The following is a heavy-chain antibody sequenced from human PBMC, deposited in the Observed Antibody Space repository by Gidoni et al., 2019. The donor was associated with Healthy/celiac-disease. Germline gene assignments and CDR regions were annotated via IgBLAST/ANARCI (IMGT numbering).Heavy chain of an antibody. J-gene: IGHJ4*02. D-gene: IGHD3-10*01. CDR2: ISGSGGST. CDR3: AKAATGGSGPLLIY. V-gene: IGHV3-23*04. Sequence: EVQLVESGGGLVQPGGSLRLSCAASGFTFSSYAMIWVRQAPGKGLEWVSAISGSGGSTYYADAVKGRFTIAIENSKNTLYWQMNSLRAEDTAVYYCAKAATGGSGPLLIYWGQGTLVTVSS. CDR1: GFTFSSYA.